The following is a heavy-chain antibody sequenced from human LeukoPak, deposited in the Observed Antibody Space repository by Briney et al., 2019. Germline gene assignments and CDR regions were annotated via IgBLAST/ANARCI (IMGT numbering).Heavy chain of an antibody. CDR2: IKQDGSEK. CDR1: GFTFSNYW. V-gene: IGHV3-7*01. J-gene: IGHJ4*02. D-gene: IGHD6-19*01. CDR3: AREGRESSGTDY. Sequence: QSGGSLRLSCAASGFTFSNYWMSWVRQAPGKGQEWVANIKQDGSEKNYVDSVKGRFTISRDNAKNSLYLQMNSLSAEDTAVFYCAREGRESSGTDYWGQGTLVTVSS.